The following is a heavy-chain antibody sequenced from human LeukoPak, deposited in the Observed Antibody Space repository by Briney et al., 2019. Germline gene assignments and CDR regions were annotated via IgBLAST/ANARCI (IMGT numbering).Heavy chain of an antibody. D-gene: IGHD6-19*01. Sequence: GESLKISCKGSAYIFANYWIGWVRQMPGKGLEWMGIIYPGDSDTRYSPSFQGQVTISADKSISTAYLQWSSLKASDTAMYYCARLVPIGVAGLWGQGTLVTASS. CDR1: AYIFANYW. CDR3: ARLVPIGVAGL. CDR2: IYPGDSDT. J-gene: IGHJ4*02. V-gene: IGHV5-51*01.